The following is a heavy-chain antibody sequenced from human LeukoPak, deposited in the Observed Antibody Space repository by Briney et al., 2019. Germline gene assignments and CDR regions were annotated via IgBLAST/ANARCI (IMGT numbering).Heavy chain of an antibody. D-gene: IGHD4-17*01. CDR3: ARVDDYGDYVGAYGAY. V-gene: IGHV1-18*01. Sequence: ASVKVSCKASGYTFTSYGISWVRQAPGQGLEWMGWISAYNGNTNYAQKLQGRVTMTTDTSTSTAYMELRSLRSDDTAVYYCARVDDYGDYVGAYGAYWGQGTLVTVSS. J-gene: IGHJ4*02. CDR1: GYTFTSYG. CDR2: ISAYNGNT.